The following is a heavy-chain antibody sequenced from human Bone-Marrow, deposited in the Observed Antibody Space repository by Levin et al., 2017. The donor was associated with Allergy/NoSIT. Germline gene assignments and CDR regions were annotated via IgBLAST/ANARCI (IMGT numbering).Heavy chain of an antibody. CDR2: ISWNSGSI. D-gene: IGHD4-11*01. V-gene: IGHV3-9*01. Sequence: SLKISCAASGFTFDDYAMHWVRQAPGKGLEWVSGISWNSGSIGYADSVKGRFTISRDNAKNSLYLQMNSLRAEDTALYYCAKESTVTTRSSLYYYDGMDVWGQGTTVTVSS. CDR1: GFTFDDYA. CDR3: AKESTVTTRSSLYYYDGMDV. J-gene: IGHJ6*02.